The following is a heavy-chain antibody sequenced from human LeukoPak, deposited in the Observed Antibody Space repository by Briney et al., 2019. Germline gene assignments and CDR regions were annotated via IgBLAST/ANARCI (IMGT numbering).Heavy chain of an antibody. Sequence: GGSLRLSCAASGFTFSSYSMNWVRQAPGKGLEWVSSISSSSSYIYYADSVKGRFTISRDNAKNSLYLQMNSLRAEDTALYYCAKGIAAASYYGMDVWGQGTTVTVSS. J-gene: IGHJ6*02. CDR2: ISSSSSYI. V-gene: IGHV3-21*04. D-gene: IGHD6-13*01. CDR1: GFTFSSYS. CDR3: AKGIAAASYYGMDV.